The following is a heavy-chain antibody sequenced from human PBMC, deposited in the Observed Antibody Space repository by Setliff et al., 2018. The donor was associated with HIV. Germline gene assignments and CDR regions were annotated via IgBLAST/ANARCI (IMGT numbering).Heavy chain of an antibody. CDR3: ATSSRIYYYSYMDV. Sequence: ASVKVSCKASGYIFTSYGISWVRQAPGQGLEWMGWISPYNDNTKYAQSLQGRVTMTTGTSTSTAYMELRSLRSDDTAVYYCATSSRIYYYSYMDVWGKGTTVTVSS. CDR2: ISPYNDNT. V-gene: IGHV1-18*01. D-gene: IGHD2-2*01. CDR1: GYIFTSYG. J-gene: IGHJ6*03.